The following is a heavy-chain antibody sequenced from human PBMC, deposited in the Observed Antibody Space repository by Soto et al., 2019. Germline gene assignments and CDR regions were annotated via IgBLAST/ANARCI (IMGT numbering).Heavy chain of an antibody. V-gene: IGHV1-18*01. D-gene: IGHD2-2*01. Sequence: QVQLVQSGAEVKKPGASVKVSCKASGYTFTSYGISWVRQAPGQGLEWMGWISAYNGNTNYAQKLQGRVTMITDTSTSTAYIYLRSLRSDDTAVYYCASDYIVLVPAAVQDYYFYGMDVWGQGTTVTVSS. CDR3: ASDYIVLVPAAVQDYYFYGMDV. CDR1: GYTFTSYG. CDR2: ISAYNGNT. J-gene: IGHJ6*02.